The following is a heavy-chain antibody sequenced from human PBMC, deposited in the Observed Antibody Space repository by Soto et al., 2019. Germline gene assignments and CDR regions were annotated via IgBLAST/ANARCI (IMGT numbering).Heavy chain of an antibody. Sequence: GGSLRLSCAASGFTFSSYAMHWVRQAPGKGLEWVAVISYDGSNKYYADSVKGRFTISRDNSKNTLYLQMNSLRAEDTAVYYCARDPGVPAAISYFADWGQGTLVTVSS. D-gene: IGHD2-2*01. V-gene: IGHV3-30-3*01. CDR2: ISYDGSNK. CDR3: ARDPGVPAAISYFAD. J-gene: IGHJ4*01. CDR1: GFTFSSYA.